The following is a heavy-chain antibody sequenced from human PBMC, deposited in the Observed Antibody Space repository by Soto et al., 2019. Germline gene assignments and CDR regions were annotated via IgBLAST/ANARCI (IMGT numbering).Heavy chain of an antibody. D-gene: IGHD3-10*01. J-gene: IGHJ6*03. V-gene: IGHV3-9*01. CDR3: AKSIQLPWFGETYMDV. Sequence: DVQLVESGGGLVQPGRSLRLSCAASGFTFDDYAMHWVRQAPGKGLEWVSGISWNSGSIGYADSVKGRFTISRDNAKNALYLQMNSLRAEDTALYYCAKSIQLPWFGETYMDVWGKRTTVTVSS. CDR2: ISWNSGSI. CDR1: GFTFDDYA.